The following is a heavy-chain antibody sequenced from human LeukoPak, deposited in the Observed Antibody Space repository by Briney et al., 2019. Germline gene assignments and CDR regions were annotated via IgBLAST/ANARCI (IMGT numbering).Heavy chain of an antibody. Sequence: ASVKVSCKASGGTFSSYAISWVRQAPGQGLEWMGRIIPIFGTANYAQKFQGRVTITTDESTSTAYMELSSLRSEDMAVYYCAREKRYGDYVPYYMDVWGKGTTVTVSS. J-gene: IGHJ6*03. CDR2: IIPIFGTA. D-gene: IGHD4-17*01. V-gene: IGHV1-69*05. CDR3: AREKRYGDYVPYYMDV. CDR1: GGTFSSYA.